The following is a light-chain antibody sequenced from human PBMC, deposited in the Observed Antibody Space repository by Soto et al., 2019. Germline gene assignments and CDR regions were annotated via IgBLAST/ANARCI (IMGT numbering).Light chain of an antibody. CDR3: QQYNDYVNS. Sequence: DIQMTQSPSTLSAYVGDRVTISCRASQSISSWLAWYQQKPGMTPKLLIYDASRLESGVPSRFSGSGSGTEFTLTISSLQPDDFATYYCQQYNDYVNSFGQGTKLEMK. J-gene: IGKJ2*01. CDR2: DAS. CDR1: QSISSW. V-gene: IGKV1-5*01.